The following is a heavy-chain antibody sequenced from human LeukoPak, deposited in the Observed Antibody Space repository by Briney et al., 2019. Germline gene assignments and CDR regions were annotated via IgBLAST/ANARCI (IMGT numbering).Heavy chain of an antibody. CDR2: IYYSGST. D-gene: IGHD2-21*01. CDR1: GGSISSSSYY. Sequence: SETLPLTCTVSGGSISSSSYYWGWIRQPLGKGLEWIGSIYYSGSTYYNPSLKSRVTISVDTSENQFSLKLSSVTAADTAVYYCARASYSDYFDYWGQGTLVTVSS. CDR3: ARASYSDYFDY. J-gene: IGHJ4*02. V-gene: IGHV4-39*07.